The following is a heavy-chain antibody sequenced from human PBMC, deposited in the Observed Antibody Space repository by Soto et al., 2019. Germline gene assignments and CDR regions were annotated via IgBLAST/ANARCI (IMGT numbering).Heavy chain of an antibody. V-gene: IGHV1-18*01. CDR1: GYTFTSYG. J-gene: IGHJ4*02. Sequence: ASVKVSCKASGYTFTSYGISWVLQAPGEGLEWMGWISAYNGNTNYAQKLQGRVTMTTDTSTSTAYMELRSLRSDDTAVYYCARDDYYDYIWGSYRFNYFDYWGQGTLVTVSS. CDR3: ARDDYYDYIWGSYRFNYFDY. D-gene: IGHD3-16*02. CDR2: ISAYNGNT.